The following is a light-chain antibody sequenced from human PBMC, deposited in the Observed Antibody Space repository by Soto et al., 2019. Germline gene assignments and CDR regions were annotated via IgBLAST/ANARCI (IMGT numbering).Light chain of an antibody. V-gene: IGKV1-17*01. CDR1: QGIRND. CDR3: QQYDNLPLT. Sequence: DIQMTQSPSSLSASVGDRVTITCRTSQGIRNDVGWYQQKPGQAPKRLIYVASRLESGVPSRFSGSGFGTEFTLTISSLQPEDIATYYCQQYDNLPLTFGGGTKVEIK. CDR2: VAS. J-gene: IGKJ4*01.